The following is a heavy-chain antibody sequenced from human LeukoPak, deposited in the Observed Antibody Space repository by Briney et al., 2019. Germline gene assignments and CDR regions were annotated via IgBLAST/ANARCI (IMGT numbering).Heavy chain of an antibody. J-gene: IGHJ6*03. CDR3: ARAAVAGFSDYYYYYYMDV. CDR2: INPNSGGT. Sequence: GASVKVSCKASGYTFTGYYMHWVRQAPGQGLEWMGWINPNSGGTNYAQKFQGRVTMTRNTSISTAYMELSSLRSEDTAVYYCARAAVAGFSDYYYYYYMDVWGKGTTVTVSS. D-gene: IGHD6-19*01. V-gene: IGHV1-2*02. CDR1: GYTFTGYY.